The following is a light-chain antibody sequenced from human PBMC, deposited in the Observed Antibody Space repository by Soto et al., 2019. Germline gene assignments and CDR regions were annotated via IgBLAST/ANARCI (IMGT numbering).Light chain of an antibody. CDR1: QSVFTY. V-gene: IGKV3-11*01. Sequence: EIVLTQSPATLSLSPGERATLSCRASQSVFTYLAWYQQKPGQAPRLLIYDVSDRATGIPDRFSGTGSGTDFTLTISSLESEDFAVYYCHHRSNWPGTFGQGTKVEIK. CDR2: DVS. J-gene: IGKJ1*01. CDR3: HHRSNWPGT.